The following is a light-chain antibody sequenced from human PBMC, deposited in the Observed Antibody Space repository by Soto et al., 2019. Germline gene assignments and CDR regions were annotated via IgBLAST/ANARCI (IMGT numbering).Light chain of an antibody. CDR1: QSVSRNF. V-gene: IGKV3-20*01. J-gene: IGKJ5*01. Sequence: EIVLTQSPATLSLSPGERATLSCRASQSVSRNFLGWYQQRPGQRPRLLIYGASSRATGIPDRFSGSGSGTDFTLTISRLEPEDFAVYYCQQYSTSPITFGQGTLLEI. CDR2: GAS. CDR3: QQYSTSPIT.